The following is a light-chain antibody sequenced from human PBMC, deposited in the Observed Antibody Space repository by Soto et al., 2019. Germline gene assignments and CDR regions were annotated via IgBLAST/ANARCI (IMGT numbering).Light chain of an antibody. Sequence: EIVLTQSPGTLSLSPGESATLSCRASLRVSTSYFAWYQQKPGQAPRLLIYGTSNRATGFPDRFSGSGSGTEFTLTISRLEPEDFAVYYCQQYGSSPLTFGQGTRLEI. V-gene: IGKV3-20*01. CDR3: QQYGSSPLT. CDR2: GTS. CDR1: LRVSTSY. J-gene: IGKJ5*01.